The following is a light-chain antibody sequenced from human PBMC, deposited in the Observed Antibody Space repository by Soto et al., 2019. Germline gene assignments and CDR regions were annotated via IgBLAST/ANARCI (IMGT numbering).Light chain of an antibody. Sequence: QSALTQPPSASGSPGQSVTISCTVTKSDIGVYDFVSWYQHHPGKAPRLIIYEVVQRPSGVPDRFSGSKSDNTASLTVSGLQAADEADYFCKSYAGSNTYVFGSGTKVTVL. CDR3: KSYAGSNTYV. CDR2: EVV. V-gene: IGLV2-8*01. J-gene: IGLJ1*01. CDR1: KSDIGVYDF.